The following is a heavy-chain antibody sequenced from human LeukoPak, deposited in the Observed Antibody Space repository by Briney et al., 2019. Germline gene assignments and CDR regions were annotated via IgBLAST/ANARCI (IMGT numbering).Heavy chain of an antibody. Sequence: GASVKVSCKASGYTFTGYYMHWVRQAPGEGLEWMGRINPNSGGTNYAQKFQGRVTMTRDTSISTAYMELSRLRSDDTAVYYCARDLVGYSLRYWGQGTLVTVSS. D-gene: IGHD5-18*01. CDR3: ARDLVGYSLRY. V-gene: IGHV1-2*06. CDR2: INPNSGGT. CDR1: GYTFTGYY. J-gene: IGHJ4*02.